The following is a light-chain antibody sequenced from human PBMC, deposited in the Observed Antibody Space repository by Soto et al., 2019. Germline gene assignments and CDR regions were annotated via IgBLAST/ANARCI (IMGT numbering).Light chain of an antibody. CDR2: DAS. CDR3: QQYHRSSIT. Sequence: DIQITQSPSALSASVGDRVTINFRASQSLNNDLAWYQQKPGKAPNLLXYDASTLERGVPSRFSGTGSGTEFTLAINSLKNDDFATYYCQQYHRSSITFGQGTRLEIK. V-gene: IGKV1-5*01. CDR1: QSLNND. J-gene: IGKJ5*01.